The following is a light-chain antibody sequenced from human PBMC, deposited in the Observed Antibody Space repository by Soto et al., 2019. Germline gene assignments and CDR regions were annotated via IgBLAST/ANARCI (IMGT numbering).Light chain of an antibody. CDR2: LESSGSY. V-gene: IGLV4-60*02. J-gene: IGLJ3*02. CDR3: ETWDSNTRV. Sequence: QSVLTQSSSASASLGSSVKLTCTLSSGHSSYIIAWHQQQPGKAPRHLMKLESSGSYNKGSGVPDRFSGSSSGADRYLTISHLQFEDEADYYCETWDSNTRVFGGGTQLTVL. CDR1: SGHSSYI.